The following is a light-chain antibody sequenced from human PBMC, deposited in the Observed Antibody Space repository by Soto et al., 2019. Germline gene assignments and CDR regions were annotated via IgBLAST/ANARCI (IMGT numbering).Light chain of an antibody. J-gene: IGKJ1*01. CDR1: QSVSSN. CDR3: HQHGGTPET. V-gene: IGKV3D-15*01. CDR2: RAS. Sequence: EIGMTQSPATPSVSQGERATLSCRASQSVSSNLAWYQQKPGQPPRLLVFRASTRATGIPDRFSGSGSGTDFLLTISGLEPADSGTYLCHQHGGTPETFGLGTKVDIK.